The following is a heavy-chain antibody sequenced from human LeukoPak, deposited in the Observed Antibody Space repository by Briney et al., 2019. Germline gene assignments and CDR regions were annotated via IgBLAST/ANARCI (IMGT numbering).Heavy chain of an antibody. J-gene: IGHJ6*02. CDR1: GFTFGDHA. CDR3: TRGPMQLWLYHGMDV. Sequence: GGSLRLSCTVSGFTFGDHAMRWVRQAPGKGLEWVGFIRSKTYGGTTEYAASVKGRFIISRDDSTSIAYLQMNSLKTEDTAVYYCTRGPMQLWLYHGMDVWGQGTTVTVSS. D-gene: IGHD5-18*01. V-gene: IGHV3-49*04. CDR2: IRSKTYGGTT.